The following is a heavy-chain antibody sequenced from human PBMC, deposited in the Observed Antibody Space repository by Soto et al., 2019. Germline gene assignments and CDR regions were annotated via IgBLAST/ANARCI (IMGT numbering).Heavy chain of an antibody. CDR2: ISGSGGST. Sequence: GGSLRLSCAASGFTFSSYAMSWVRQAPGKGLEWVSAISGSGGSTYYADSVKGRFTIPRDNSKNTLYLQMNSLRAEDTAVYYCATRSSGSYYYYYGIDVWGQGTTVTVSS. J-gene: IGHJ6*02. CDR1: GFTFSSYA. CDR3: ATRSSGSYYYYYGIDV. V-gene: IGHV3-23*01. D-gene: IGHD1-26*01.